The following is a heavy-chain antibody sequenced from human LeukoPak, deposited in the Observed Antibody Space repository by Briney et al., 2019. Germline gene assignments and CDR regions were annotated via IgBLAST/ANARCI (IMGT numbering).Heavy chain of an antibody. D-gene: IGHD1-26*01. Sequence: GGSLRLSCTVSGFTVSSNSMSWVRQAPGKGLEWVSYISSSGSTIYYADSVKGRFTISRDNAKNSLYLQMNSLRAEDTAVYYCARVRGLLTIDYWGQGTLVTVSS. V-gene: IGHV3-11*04. J-gene: IGHJ4*02. CDR2: ISSSGSTI. CDR3: ARVRGLLTIDY. CDR1: GFTVSSNS.